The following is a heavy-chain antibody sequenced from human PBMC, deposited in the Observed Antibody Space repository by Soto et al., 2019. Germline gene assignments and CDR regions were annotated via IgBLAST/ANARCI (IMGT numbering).Heavy chain of an antibody. Sequence: EVKLLESGGGLVQPGGSLRLSCGVSGFTVTSNGVSWVRQAPGKGLEWVSAIGPNGPGIWYADSVNGRFTISRDISRNTVFLQMDSLRAEDTAVYYCAKERQYPRDYFHYWGQGTLVTVSS. D-gene: IGHD4-4*01. V-gene: IGHV3-23*01. CDR1: GFTVTSNG. J-gene: IGHJ4*02. CDR3: AKERQYPRDYFHY. CDR2: IGPNGPGI.